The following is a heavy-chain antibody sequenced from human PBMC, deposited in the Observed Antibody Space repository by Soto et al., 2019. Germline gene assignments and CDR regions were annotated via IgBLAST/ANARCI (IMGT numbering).Heavy chain of an antibody. CDR1: GYSIRSSNW. V-gene: IGHV4-28*01. CDR2: IYYSGRT. CDR3: ARKNGVLDAFDI. J-gene: IGHJ3*02. Sequence: QVQLQESGPGLVKPSDTLSHTCAVSGYSIRSSNWWGWIRQPPGKGLEWFGYIYYSGRTYYNPSLKSRVTMSVDTSKNQFSLKLSSVTAVDTAVYYCARKNGVLDAFDIWGQGTMVTVSS. D-gene: IGHD4-17*01.